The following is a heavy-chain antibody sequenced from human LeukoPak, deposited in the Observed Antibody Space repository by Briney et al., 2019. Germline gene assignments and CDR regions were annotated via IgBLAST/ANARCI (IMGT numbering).Heavy chain of an antibody. J-gene: IGHJ3*02. Sequence: SETLSLTCTVYGGSFSGYYWSWIRQPPGKGLEWIGKINHTGSTNCNPSLKSRVTISLDTSKNQFSLKLSSVTAADTAVYYCATHLRFLEWLTDFGAFDIWGQGTMVTVSS. D-gene: IGHD3-3*01. CDR1: GGSFSGYY. CDR3: ATHLRFLEWLTDFGAFDI. V-gene: IGHV4-34*01. CDR2: INHTGST.